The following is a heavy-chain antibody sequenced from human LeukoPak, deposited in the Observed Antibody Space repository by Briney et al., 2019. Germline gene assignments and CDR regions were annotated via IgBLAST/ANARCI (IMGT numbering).Heavy chain of an antibody. Sequence: PSETLSLTCTDPGGSISSYYWSWIRQPAGKGLEWIGRIYTSGSTNYNPSLKSRVTMSVDTSKNQFSLKLSSVTAADTAVYYCAREASGWPGVAFPMSDYWGQGTLVTVSS. CDR2: IYTSGST. CDR1: GGSISSYY. J-gene: IGHJ4*02. V-gene: IGHV4-4*07. CDR3: AREASGWPGVAFPMSDY. D-gene: IGHD6-19*01.